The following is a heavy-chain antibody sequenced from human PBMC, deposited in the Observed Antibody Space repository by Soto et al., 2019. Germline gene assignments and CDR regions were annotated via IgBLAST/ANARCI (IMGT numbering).Heavy chain of an antibody. V-gene: IGHV4-39*01. CDR1: GGSISKNAFN. CDR3: XRHVSLDDWNXP. J-gene: IGHJ5*02. Sequence: SETLXLTCNVSGGSISKNAFNWGWVRQPPGKGLEWIAIINGSGKTFYNPSLKSRVTMSVDTSKNQFSLKLSSVTAADTAVYYCXRHVSLDDWNXPWGQGILVXVSS. CDR2: INGSGKT.